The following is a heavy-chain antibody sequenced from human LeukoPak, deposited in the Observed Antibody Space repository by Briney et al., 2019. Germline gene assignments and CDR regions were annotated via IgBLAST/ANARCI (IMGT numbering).Heavy chain of an antibody. CDR3: ASQPYGSGSYYIPHFDY. Sequence: GSSVKVSCKASGGTFSSYAISWVRQAPGQGLEWMGGIIPIFGTANYAQKFQGRVTITADESTSTAYMELSSLRSEDTAVYYCASQPYGSGSYYIPHFDYWGQGTLVTVSS. CDR2: IIPIFGTA. V-gene: IGHV1-69*01. J-gene: IGHJ4*02. CDR1: GGTFSSYA. D-gene: IGHD3-10*01.